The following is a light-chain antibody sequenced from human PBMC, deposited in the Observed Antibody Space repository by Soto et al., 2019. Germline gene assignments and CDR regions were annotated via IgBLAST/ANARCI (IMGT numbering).Light chain of an antibody. CDR1: QSVSSY. Sequence: EIVLTQSPATLSLSPGERATLSCRASQSVSSYLAWYQQKPGQAPRLLIYGASNRATGIPARFSGSGSGTDFTLTISSLEPEDFAVYYCQQRSNWPPKVTFGGGTKVEI. J-gene: IGKJ4*01. V-gene: IGKV3-11*01. CDR3: QQRSNWPPKVT. CDR2: GAS.